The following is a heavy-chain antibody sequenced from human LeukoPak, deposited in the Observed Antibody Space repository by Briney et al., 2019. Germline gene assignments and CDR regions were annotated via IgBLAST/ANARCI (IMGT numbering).Heavy chain of an antibody. Sequence: GGSLTLSCTASGFTFSSYAMRWVRHPPGNGLEWVSDISGSGGRTDYADSAKGRFTISRDNSENTLYLQMNSLRVEDTAVYYCAKDDRIQTRRYSYNYWGQGTLVTVSS. V-gene: IGHV3-23*01. CDR3: AKDDRIQTRRYSYNY. CDR1: GFTFSSYA. J-gene: IGHJ4*02. D-gene: IGHD5-18*01. CDR2: ISGSGGRT.